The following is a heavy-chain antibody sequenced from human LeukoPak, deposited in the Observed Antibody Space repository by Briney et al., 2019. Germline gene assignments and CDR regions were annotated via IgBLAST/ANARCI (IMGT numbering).Heavy chain of an antibody. Sequence: SVKVSCKASGGTFSSYAISWVRQAPGQGLEWMGGIIPIFGTANYAQKFQGRVTITADESTSIAYMELSSLRSEDTAVYYCARGGRGAYDSSGYYYDRPGDYWGQGTLVTVSS. CDR3: ARGGRGAYDSSGYYYDRPGDY. CDR2: IIPIFGTA. V-gene: IGHV1-69*13. D-gene: IGHD3-22*01. CDR1: GGTFSSYA. J-gene: IGHJ4*02.